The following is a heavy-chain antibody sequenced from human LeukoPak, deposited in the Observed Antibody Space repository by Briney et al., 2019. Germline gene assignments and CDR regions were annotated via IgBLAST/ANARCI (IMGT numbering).Heavy chain of an antibody. V-gene: IGHV1-2*02. CDR1: GYTFTGYY. D-gene: IGHD6-6*01. J-gene: IGHJ6*03. CDR3: ASTLDGTSSYYYYYYMDV. Sequence: ASVKVSCKASGYTFTGYYMHWVRQAPGQGLEWRGWINPNSGGTNYAQKFQGRVTMTRDTSISTAYMELSRLRSDDTAVYYCASTLDGTSSYYYYYYMDVWGEGTTVTVSS. CDR2: INPNSGGT.